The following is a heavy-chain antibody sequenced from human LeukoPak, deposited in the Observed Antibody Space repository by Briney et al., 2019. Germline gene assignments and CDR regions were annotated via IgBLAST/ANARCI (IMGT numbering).Heavy chain of an antibody. CDR2: ISWSSGSI. J-gene: IGHJ5*02. V-gene: IGHV3-9*01. CDR1: GFTFDDYA. Sequence: GGSLRLSCAASGFTFDDYAMHWVRQAPGKGLEWVSGISWSSGSIGYADSVKGRFTISRDNAKNSLYLQMNSLRIEDTALYYCAKDMGSIVGAPGSWGQGTLVTVSS. CDR3: AKDMGSIVGAPGS. D-gene: IGHD1-26*01.